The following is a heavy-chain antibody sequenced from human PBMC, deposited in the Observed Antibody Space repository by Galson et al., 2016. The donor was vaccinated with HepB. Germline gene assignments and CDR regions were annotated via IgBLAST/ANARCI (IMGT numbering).Heavy chain of an antibody. V-gene: IGHV3-30*18. CDR2: ISYDGSTI. Sequence: LRLSCAVSGFTFNSFAMHWVRQAPGKGLDWVAVISYDGSTIFYGDSVKGRFTISRDDSKNTVYLQMNSLRTEDTALYYCAKGALKYSSGWFDWFDPWGQGTLVTVSS. J-gene: IGHJ5*02. D-gene: IGHD6-19*01. CDR1: GFTFNSFA. CDR3: AKGALKYSSGWFDWFDP.